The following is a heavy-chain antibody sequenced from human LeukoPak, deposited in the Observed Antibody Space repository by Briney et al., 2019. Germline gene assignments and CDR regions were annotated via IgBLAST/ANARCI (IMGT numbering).Heavy chain of an antibody. J-gene: IGHJ4*02. D-gene: IGHD1-26*01. CDR3: ARGYWGIVGATAYIDY. Sequence: ASVKVSCKASGGTFSSYAISWVRQAPGQGLEWMGGIIPIFGTANYAQKFQGRVTITTDESTSTAYMELSSLRSEDTAVYYCARGYWGIVGATAYIDYWGQGTLVTVSS. CDR2: IIPIFGTA. CDR1: GGTFSSYA. V-gene: IGHV1-69*05.